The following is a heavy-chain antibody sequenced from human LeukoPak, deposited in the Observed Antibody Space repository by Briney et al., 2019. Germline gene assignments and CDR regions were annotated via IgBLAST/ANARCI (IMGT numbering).Heavy chain of an antibody. D-gene: IGHD5-12*01. CDR2: ISAYNGNT. V-gene: IGHV1-18*01. CDR3: ARIGSMVATDY. CDR1: GYTFTSYA. Sequence: ASVNVSCKASGYTFTSYAMHWVRQAPGQGLEWMGWISAYNGNTNYAQKLQGRVTMTTDTSTSTAYMELRSLRSDDTAVYYCARIGSMVATDYWGQGTLVTVSS. J-gene: IGHJ4*02.